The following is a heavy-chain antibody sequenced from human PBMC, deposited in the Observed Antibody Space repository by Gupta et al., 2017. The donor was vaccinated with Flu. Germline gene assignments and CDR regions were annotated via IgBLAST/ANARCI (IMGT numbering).Heavy chain of an antibody. V-gene: IGHV3-23*01. CDR3: AKDHAAGGPAGGVGY. J-gene: IGHJ4*02. CDR1: EFPFNRPA. D-gene: IGHD6-13*01. Sequence: GQLLEPGGGLVQSGGSLRLPAAASEFPFNRPAPSSVRRAPGKGLEWVSAISGSGGSTYYADSVKGRFTISRDNSKNTLYLQMNSLRAEDTAVYYCAKDHAAGGPAGGVGYWGQGTLVTVSS. CDR2: ISGSGGST.